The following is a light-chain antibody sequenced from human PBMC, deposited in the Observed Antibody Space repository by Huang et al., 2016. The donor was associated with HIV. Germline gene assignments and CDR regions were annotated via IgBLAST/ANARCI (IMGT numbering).Light chain of an antibody. V-gene: IGKV3-15*01. CDR1: QSVSGN. J-gene: IGKJ2*01. Sequence: ETVLTQSPVTLSVSPGERATLSCRVSQSVSGNLAWYQQKPGQAPRLLIYSASLRATGIPARFSGSGSGTDFTLSISSLQSEDFAVYYCQQSHNWPPYTFGQGTKLEI. CDR2: SAS. CDR3: QQSHNWPPYT.